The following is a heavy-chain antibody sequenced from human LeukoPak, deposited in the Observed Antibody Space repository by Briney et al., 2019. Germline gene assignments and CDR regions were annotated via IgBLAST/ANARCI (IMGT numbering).Heavy chain of an antibody. CDR3: AKLGRRGSNWGFDY. V-gene: IGHV3-23*01. D-gene: IGHD7-27*01. J-gene: IGHJ4*02. Sequence: GGSLRLSCEASGSIFSSSGMSWVRQAPGKGLEWVSTISGSAGNTDYADSVKGRFTISRDNSKNTLYLQMTSLRVEDTAVYYCAKLGRRGSNWGFDYWGQGTLVTVSS. CDR1: GSIFSSSG. CDR2: ISGSAGNT.